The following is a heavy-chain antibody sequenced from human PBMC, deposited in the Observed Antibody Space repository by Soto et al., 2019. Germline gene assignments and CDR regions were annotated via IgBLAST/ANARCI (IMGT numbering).Heavy chain of an antibody. J-gene: IGHJ4*02. Sequence: QLQLQESGPGLVKPSETLSLTCTVSGGSISSSSYYWGWIRQPPGKGLEWIGSIYYSGSTYYNPSLKSRVTISVDTSKTQCSLKLRSVTAADTAVYYCARHGNYGDYHHHYWGQGTLVTVSS. CDR1: GGSISSSSYY. CDR3: ARHGNYGDYHHHY. V-gene: IGHV4-39*01. D-gene: IGHD4-17*01. CDR2: IYYSGST.